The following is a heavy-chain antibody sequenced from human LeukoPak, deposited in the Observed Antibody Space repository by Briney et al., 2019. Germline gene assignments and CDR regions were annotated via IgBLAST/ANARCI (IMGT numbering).Heavy chain of an antibody. J-gene: IGHJ6*03. D-gene: IGHD3-10*02. CDR2: ISSSGSTI. CDR3: AELGITMIGGV. Sequence: GSLRLSCAASGFTFSSYWMHWVRQAPGKGLEWVSYISSSGSTIYYADSVKGRFTISRDNAKNSLYLQMNSLRAEDTAVYYCAELGITMIGGVWGKGTTVTIS. CDR1: GFTFSSYW. V-gene: IGHV3-48*04.